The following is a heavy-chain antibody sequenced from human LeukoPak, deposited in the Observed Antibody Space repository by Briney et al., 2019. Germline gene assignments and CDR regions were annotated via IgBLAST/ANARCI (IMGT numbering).Heavy chain of an antibody. Sequence: GGSLRLSCAASGFTFSSYSMNWVRQAPGKGLEWVSYISSSSSTIYYADSVKGRFTISRDNAKNSLYLQMNSLRAEDTAVYYCAGDGGGGPFDYWGQGTLVTVSS. D-gene: IGHD3-3*01. J-gene: IGHJ4*02. CDR1: GFTFSSYS. CDR3: AGDGGGGPFDY. CDR2: ISSSSSTI. V-gene: IGHV3-48*01.